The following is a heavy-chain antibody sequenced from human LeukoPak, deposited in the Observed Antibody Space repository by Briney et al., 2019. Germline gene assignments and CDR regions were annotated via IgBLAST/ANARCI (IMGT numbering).Heavy chain of an antibody. CDR2: MKSDGSST. V-gene: IGHV3-74*01. CDR1: GFTFSNYW. Sequence: GGSLRLSCAASGFTFSNYWMHWVRQAPGKGPVWVSRMKSDGSSTRFADSVQGRFTISRDNGKNTLYLQMNSLRAEDTAVYYCARGGDSSNWYPGYFDYWGQGALVTVPS. D-gene: IGHD6-13*01. CDR3: ARGGDSSNWYPGYFDY. J-gene: IGHJ4*02.